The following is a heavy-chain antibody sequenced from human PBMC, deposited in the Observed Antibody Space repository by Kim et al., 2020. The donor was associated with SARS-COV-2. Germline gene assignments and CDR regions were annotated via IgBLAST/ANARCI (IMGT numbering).Heavy chain of an antibody. CDR1: GFTFSSYS. D-gene: IGHD3-3*01. CDR3: ARGGGYYALDY. CDR2: ISSSSSTI. J-gene: IGHJ4*02. Sequence: GGSLRLSCAASGFTFSSYSMNWVRQAPGKGLEWVSYISSSSSTIYYADSVKGRFTISRDNAKNSVYLQMNSLRDEDTAVYYCARGGGYYALDYWGQGTLVTVSS. V-gene: IGHV3-48*02.